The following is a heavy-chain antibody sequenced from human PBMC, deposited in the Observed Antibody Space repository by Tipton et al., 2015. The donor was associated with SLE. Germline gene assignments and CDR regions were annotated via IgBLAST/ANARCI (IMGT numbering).Heavy chain of an antibody. Sequence: TLSLTCTVSGSPISSHNWGWIRQPPGKGLDWIGYIYYTGRTDYNPSLKSRVTISIDTSKTQFSLKLTSVTAADTAIYYCARTSYGLGNAFDIWGQGTLVTVSS. CDR1: GSPISSHN. D-gene: IGHD3-10*01. CDR2: IYYTGRT. V-gene: IGHV4-59*11. CDR3: ARTSYGLGNAFDI. J-gene: IGHJ4*02.